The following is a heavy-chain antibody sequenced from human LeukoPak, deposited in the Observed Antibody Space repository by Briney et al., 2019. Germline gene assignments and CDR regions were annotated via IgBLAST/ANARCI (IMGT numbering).Heavy chain of an antibody. CDR3: ARVADYYGSGSYPERGWFDP. CDR2: IYYSGST. D-gene: IGHD3-10*01. J-gene: IGHJ5*02. V-gene: IGHV4-59*01. Sequence: PSETLSLTCTVSGGSISSYYWSWIRQPPGKGLEWIGYIYYSGSTNYNPSLKSRVTISVDTSKNQFSLKLSSVTAADTAVHYCARVADYYGSGSYPERGWFDPWGQGTLVTVSS. CDR1: GGSISSYY.